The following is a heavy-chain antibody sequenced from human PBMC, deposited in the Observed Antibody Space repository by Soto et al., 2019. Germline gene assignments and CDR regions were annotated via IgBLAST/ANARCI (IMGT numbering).Heavy chain of an antibody. CDR2: IGTAGDT. J-gene: IGHJ2*01. D-gene: IGHD4-17*01. CDR3: ARGLRDYGDYWYFDL. Sequence: PGGALRLSCAASGFTFSSYDMHWVRQATGKGLEWVSAIGTAGDTYYPGSVKGRFTISRENAKNSLYLQMNSLRAGDTAVYYCARGLRDYGDYWYFDLWGRGTLVTVSS. CDR1: GFTFSSYD. V-gene: IGHV3-13*01.